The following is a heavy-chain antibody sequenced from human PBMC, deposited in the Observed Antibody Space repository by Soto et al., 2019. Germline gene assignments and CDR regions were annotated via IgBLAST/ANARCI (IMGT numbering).Heavy chain of an antibody. Sequence: QVQLVQSGAEVKKPGASVKVSCKASGYTFTSYGISWVRQAPGQGLEWMGWISAYNGNTNYAQKLQGRVTMTTDTSTSTAYMELRSLRSDDTAMYYCARVKKGSSWYRYYYYGMDVWGQGTTVTVSS. J-gene: IGHJ6*02. D-gene: IGHD6-13*01. CDR1: GYTFTSYG. CDR3: ARVKKGSSWYRYYYYGMDV. CDR2: ISAYNGNT. V-gene: IGHV1-18*04.